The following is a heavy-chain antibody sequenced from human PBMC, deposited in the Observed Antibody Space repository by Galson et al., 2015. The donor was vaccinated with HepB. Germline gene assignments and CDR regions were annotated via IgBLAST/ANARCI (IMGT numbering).Heavy chain of an antibody. CDR3: AAEVRTGYPSPSFLDAFDI. V-gene: IGHV1-58*02. J-gene: IGHJ3*02. CDR2: IVVGSGNT. CDR1: GFTFTSSA. D-gene: IGHD3/OR15-3a*01. Sequence: SVKVSCKASGFTFTSSAMQWVRQARGQRLEWIGWIVVGSGNTNYAQKFQERVTITRDMSTSTAYMELSSLRSEDTAVYYCAAEVRTGYPSPSFLDAFDIWGQGTMVTVSS.